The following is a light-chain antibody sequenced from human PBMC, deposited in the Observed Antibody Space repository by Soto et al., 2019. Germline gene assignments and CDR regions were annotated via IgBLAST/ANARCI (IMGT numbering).Light chain of an antibody. J-gene: IGKJ1*01. CDR2: GAS. Sequence: EVVMTQSPATLSVSPGESATLSCRASQTLGTNLAWYQQKPGQAPRLFIYGASTRATGIPDRFSGSGSGTEFTLTISSLQSEDFAIYYCHQYNYWPRTVGQGTKVDIK. CDR3: HQYNYWPRT. CDR1: QTLGTN. V-gene: IGKV3D-15*01.